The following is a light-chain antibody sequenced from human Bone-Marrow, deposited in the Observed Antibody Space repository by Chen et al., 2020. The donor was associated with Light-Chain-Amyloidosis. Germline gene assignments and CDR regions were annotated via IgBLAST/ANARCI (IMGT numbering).Light chain of an antibody. CDR1: NIGSTS. Sequence: SYVLTHPPSVSAAPGQKGTIACGGNNIGSTSVHWYQQTPGQAPLLVVYDDSDRPSGIPERMSGSNSGNTATLTISRVEAGDEADYYCQVWDRSSDRPVFGGGTKLTVL. CDR2: DDS. CDR3: QVWDRSSDRPV. V-gene: IGLV3-21*02. J-gene: IGLJ3*02.